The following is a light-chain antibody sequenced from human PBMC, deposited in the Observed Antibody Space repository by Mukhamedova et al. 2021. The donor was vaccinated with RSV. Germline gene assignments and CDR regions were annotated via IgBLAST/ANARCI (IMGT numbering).Light chain of an antibody. V-gene: IGKV1-33*01. CDR3: QQYDNLSYT. CDR2: DAS. J-gene: IGKJ2*01. CDR1: ESSSY. Sequence: ESSSYKQWYQRRVHGKAPKLLIYDASNLETGVPSRFSGSGSGTDFTFTISSLQPEDIATYYCQQYDNLSYTFGQGTKVEIK.